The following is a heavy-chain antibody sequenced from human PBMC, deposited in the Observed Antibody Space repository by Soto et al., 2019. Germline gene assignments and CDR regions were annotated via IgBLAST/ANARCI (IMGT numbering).Heavy chain of an antibody. CDR3: ARGPEGHLYNWFDP. V-gene: IGHV1-18*01. CDR2: SSAYNGNT. CDR1: GYTFTSYG. Sequence: QVPLVQSGAEVKKPGASVKVSCKASGYTFTSYGISWVRQAPGQGRERMGWSSAYNGNTNYAQKLQGRVTMTTDTSTSTAYTELRSLRSDDTAVYYWARGPEGHLYNWFDPWGQGTLVTVSS. J-gene: IGHJ5*02.